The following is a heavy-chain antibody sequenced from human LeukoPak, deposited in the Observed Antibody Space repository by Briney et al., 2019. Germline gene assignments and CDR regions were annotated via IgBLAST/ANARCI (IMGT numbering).Heavy chain of an antibody. J-gene: IGHJ5*02. V-gene: IGHV3-66*01. CDR1: GFTVSSNY. CDR2: IYSGGST. Sequence: PGGSLRLSCAASGFTVSSNYMSWVRQAPGKGLEWVSVIYSGGSTYYADSVKGRFTISRDNSKNTLYLQMNSLRAEDTAVYYCARDLDSSSWGAWFDPWGQGTLVTVSS. D-gene: IGHD6-13*01. CDR3: ARDLDSSSWGAWFDP.